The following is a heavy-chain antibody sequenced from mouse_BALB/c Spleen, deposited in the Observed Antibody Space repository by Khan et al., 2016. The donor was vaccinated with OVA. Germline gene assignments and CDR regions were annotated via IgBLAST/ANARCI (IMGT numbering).Heavy chain of an antibody. V-gene: IGHV1S137*01. D-gene: IGHD2-1*01. CDR1: GYTFTEYA. CDR2: ISPYSGNT. CDR3: ARNFFYATGDYAMDY. J-gene: IGHJ4*01. Sequence: QVQLKQSGPELVRPGVSVKISCKGSGYTFTEYAMYWVKQSHAKTLEWIGVISPYSGNTNYNQKFKGKATMTVDKSYSTAYLELDRLTSEDSAIYYCARNFFYATGDYAMDYWGQGTSVTVSA.